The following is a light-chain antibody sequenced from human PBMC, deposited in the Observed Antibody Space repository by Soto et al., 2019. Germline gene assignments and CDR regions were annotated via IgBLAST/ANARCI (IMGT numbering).Light chain of an antibody. CDR1: SSDVGGYNY. CDR3: TSYTSTDTLLYV. V-gene: IGLV2-14*01. Sequence: QSALTQPASVSGPPGQSITISCTGTSSDVGGYNYVSWYQQHPGKAPKLLIYEVSHRPSGVSNRFSGSKSGNTASLTISGLQAEDEADYYCTSYTSTDTLLYVFGTGTKLTVL. CDR2: EVS. J-gene: IGLJ1*01.